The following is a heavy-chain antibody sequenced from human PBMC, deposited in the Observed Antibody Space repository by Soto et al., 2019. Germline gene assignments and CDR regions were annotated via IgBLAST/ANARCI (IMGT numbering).Heavy chain of an antibody. V-gene: IGHV1-46*01. CDR2: INPSGGST. J-gene: IGHJ6*02. CDR3: AGGGPYYKGGGDYYYYYGMDV. Sequence: QVQLVQSGAEVKKPGASVKVSCKASGYTFTSYYMHWVRQAPGQGLEWMGIINPSGGSTSYAQKVQGRLIMARDTPPSTIYMGLSSLTSGDTAVYYFAGGGPYYKGGGDYYYYYGMDVWGQGTTVTVSS. CDR1: GYTFTSYY. D-gene: IGHD1-26*01.